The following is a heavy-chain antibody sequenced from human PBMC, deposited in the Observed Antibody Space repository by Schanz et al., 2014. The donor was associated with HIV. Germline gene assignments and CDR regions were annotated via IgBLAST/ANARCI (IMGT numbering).Heavy chain of an antibody. V-gene: IGHV3-33*08. CDR1: GLSVRLNY. Sequence: VQLVESGGGLIQPGGSLRLSCTSPGLSVRLNYINWVRQAPGKGLEWVAVIWDDGSDKYYGDSVKGRFTISRDNSKNTLYLQMNSLRAEDTAVYYCANSGYCTSGICYTRGNGMDVWGQGTTVTVSS. CDR2: IWDDGSDK. D-gene: IGHD2-8*01. CDR3: ANSGYCTSGICYTRGNGMDV. J-gene: IGHJ6*02.